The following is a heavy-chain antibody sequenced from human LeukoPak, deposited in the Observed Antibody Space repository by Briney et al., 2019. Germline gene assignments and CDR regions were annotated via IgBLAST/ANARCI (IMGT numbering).Heavy chain of an antibody. CDR2: INHSGST. Sequence: PGGSLRLSCAASGFTFSSYSMNWIRQPPGKGLEWIGEINHSGSTNYNPSLKSRVTISVDTSKNQFSLKLSSVTAADTAVYYCARRVEMATIHTKGSFDYWGQGTLVTVSS. CDR1: GFTFSSYS. CDR3: ARRVEMATIHTKGSFDY. D-gene: IGHD5-24*01. V-gene: IGHV4-34*01. J-gene: IGHJ4*02.